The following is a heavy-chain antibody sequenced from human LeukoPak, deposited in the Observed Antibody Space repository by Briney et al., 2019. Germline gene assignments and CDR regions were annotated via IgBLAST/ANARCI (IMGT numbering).Heavy chain of an antibody. CDR3: ASSVGASDFDY. J-gene: IGHJ4*02. Sequence: ASVKVSCKASGYIFTDYYMHWVRQAPGQGLEWMGWINPNSGGTNYAQKFQGRVTVTRDTSISTAYMELSRLRSDDTAVYYCASSVGASDFDYWGQGTLVTVSS. CDR2: INPNSGGT. CDR1: GYIFTDYY. D-gene: IGHD1-26*01. V-gene: IGHV1-2*02.